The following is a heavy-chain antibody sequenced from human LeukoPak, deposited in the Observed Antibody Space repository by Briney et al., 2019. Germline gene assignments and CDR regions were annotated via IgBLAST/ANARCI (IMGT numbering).Heavy chain of an antibody. J-gene: IGHJ3*02. D-gene: IGHD3-22*01. CDR1: GGSFSGYY. CDR2: INHSGST. V-gene: IGHV4-34*01. CDR3: ASEDDSSGYYAALDI. Sequence: SETLSLTCAVYGGSFSGYYWSWIRQPPGKGLEWIGEINHSGSTNYNPSLKSRVTISVDTSKNQFSLKLSSVTAADTAVYYCASEDDSSGYYAALDIWGQGTMVTVSS.